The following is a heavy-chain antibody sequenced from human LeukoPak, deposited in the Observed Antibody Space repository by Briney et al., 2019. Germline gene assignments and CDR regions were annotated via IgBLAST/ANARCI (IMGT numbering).Heavy chain of an antibody. CDR2: IYSGGST. CDR1: GFTVSSNY. D-gene: IGHD1-26*01. CDR3: ARGVHSGSYGY. V-gene: IGHV3-53*01. J-gene: IGHJ4*02. Sequence: PGGSLRLSCAASGFTVSSNYMSWVRQAPGKGLEWVSVIYSGGSTYYADSVKGRFTIFRDNSKNTLYLQMNSLRAEDTAVYYCARGVHSGSYGYWGQGTLVTVSS.